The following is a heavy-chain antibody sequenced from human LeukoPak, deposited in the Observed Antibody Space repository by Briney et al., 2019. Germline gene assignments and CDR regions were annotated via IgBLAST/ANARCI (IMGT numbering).Heavy chain of an antibody. CDR3: ARHGHGAKFDY. CDR2: ISYGGTT. CDR1: GGSISSSSYY. V-gene: IGHV4-39*01. D-gene: IGHD4-17*01. Sequence: PSETLSLTCTVSGGSISSSSYYWGWIRQPPGKGLEWIGSISYGGTTYFNPSLQSRVTISVGTSKNQFSLNLGSVTAADTALYYCARHGHGAKFDYWGQGTLVTVSS. J-gene: IGHJ4*02.